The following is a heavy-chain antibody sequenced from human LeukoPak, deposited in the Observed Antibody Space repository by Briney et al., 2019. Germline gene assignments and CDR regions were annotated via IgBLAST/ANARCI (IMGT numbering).Heavy chain of an antibody. CDR2: MNPNSGDT. V-gene: IGHV1-8*01. Sequence: GASVKVSCKASGYTFTSYDINWVRQATGQGLEWMGWMNPNSGDTGYVQKFQGRVTMTRDTSISTAYMELSSLRSEDTAVYYCARASGDYDLGYYYYMDVWGKGTTVTISS. CDR1: GYTFTSYD. CDR3: ARASGDYDLGYYYYMDV. D-gene: IGHD4-17*01. J-gene: IGHJ6*03.